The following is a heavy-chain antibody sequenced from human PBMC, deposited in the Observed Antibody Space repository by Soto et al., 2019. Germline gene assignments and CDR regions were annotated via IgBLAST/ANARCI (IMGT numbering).Heavy chain of an antibody. CDR3: ARGDSTDCSNGVGSFFSNHYMDV. V-gene: IGHV1-2*04. D-gene: IGHD2-8*01. CDR2: INPKSGGT. CDR1: GYSFTDYH. J-gene: IGHJ6*02. Sequence: APVKVSCKSSGYSFTDYHIHWVRQAPGQGLEWLGRINPKSGGTSTAQKFQGWVTMTTDTSISTASMELTRLTSDDTAIYYCARGDSTDCSNGVGSFFSNHYMDVWGQ.